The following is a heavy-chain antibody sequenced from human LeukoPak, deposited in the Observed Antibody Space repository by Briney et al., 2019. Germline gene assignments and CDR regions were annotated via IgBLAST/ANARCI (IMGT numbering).Heavy chain of an antibody. CDR3: ARVDLRAAYFDY. D-gene: IGHD2-15*01. Sequence: SETLSLTCTVSGGSISSYYWSWIRQPAGKGLEWIGRIYTSGSTGYNPSLKSRVTMTVDTSKNQFSLKLSSVTAADTAVYYCARVDLRAAYFDYWGQGTLVTVSS. CDR2: IYTSGST. V-gene: IGHV4-4*07. CDR1: GGSISSYY. J-gene: IGHJ4*02.